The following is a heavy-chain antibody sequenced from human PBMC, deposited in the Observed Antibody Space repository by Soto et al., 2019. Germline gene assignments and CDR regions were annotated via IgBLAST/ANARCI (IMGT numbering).Heavy chain of an antibody. D-gene: IGHD6-13*01. CDR3: ARDTAAAADVQFGY. J-gene: IGHJ4*02. V-gene: IGHV3-33*01. CDR2: IWYDGNIQ. Sequence: QVQLVESGGGVVQPGRSLRLSCSASGFTFSRSAMQWVRQAPGKGLEWVAIIWYDGNIQYYADSVKGRFTISRDNSKNTLYLQMNSVRAEGTAVYYCARDTAAAADVQFGYWCQGTLVTVSS. CDR1: GFTFSRSA.